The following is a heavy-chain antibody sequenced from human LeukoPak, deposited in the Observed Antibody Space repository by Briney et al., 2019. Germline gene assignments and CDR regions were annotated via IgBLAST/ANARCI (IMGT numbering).Heavy chain of an antibody. Sequence: SETLSLTCTVSGGSISSGSYYWSWIRQPAGKGLEWIGRICTSGSTDYNPSLKSRVTISVDTSKNQFSLKLSSVTAADTAVYYCARVRQTGYSSGWTTSWGQGTLVTVSS. CDR2: ICTSGST. J-gene: IGHJ4*02. V-gene: IGHV4-61*02. D-gene: IGHD6-19*01. CDR1: GGSISSGSYY. CDR3: ARVRQTGYSSGWTTS.